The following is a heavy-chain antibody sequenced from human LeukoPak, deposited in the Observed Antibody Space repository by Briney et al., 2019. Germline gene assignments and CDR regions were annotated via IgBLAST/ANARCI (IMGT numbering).Heavy chain of an antibody. D-gene: IGHD3-9*01. CDR3: ASVDSNFDY. Sequence: PSETLSLTCTVSGGSISSGSYYWHWIRQPAGKGLEWIGRIYTSGSTNCNPSLKSRVTISVDTSKNQFSLKMTSVTAADTAVYYCASVDSNFDYWGQGTLVTVSS. J-gene: IGHJ4*02. V-gene: IGHV4-61*02. CDR1: GGSISSGSYY. CDR2: IYTSGST.